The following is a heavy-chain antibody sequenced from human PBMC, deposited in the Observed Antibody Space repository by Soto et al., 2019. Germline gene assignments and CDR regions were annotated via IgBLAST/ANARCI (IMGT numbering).Heavy chain of an antibody. V-gene: IGHV3-7*01. CDR2: IKQDGSEK. J-gene: IGHJ5*02. CDR1: GLTFSSYW. Sequence: EVQLVESGGGLVQPGGSLRLSCAASGLTFSSYWMSWVRQAPGKGLEWVANIKQDGSEKFYVDSVKGRFTISRDNAKNSLYLQMNSLRAEDTALYYCARLYSSAWYVGWFDPWGQGTLVTVSS. CDR3: ARLYSSAWYVGWFDP. D-gene: IGHD6-19*01.